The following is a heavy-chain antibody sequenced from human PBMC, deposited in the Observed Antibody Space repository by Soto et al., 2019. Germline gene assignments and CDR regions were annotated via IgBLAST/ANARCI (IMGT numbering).Heavy chain of an antibody. D-gene: IGHD2-15*01. CDR2: ISINSNYR. J-gene: IGHJ4*02. Sequence: PGGSLRLSCAASGFSLGDFYMSWIRQAPGKGLEWVSYISINSNYREYADSVKGRHTISRDNAKNSLFLQMNSLRGEDTAVYYCVRGGGGGQFDYWGQGTLVTVSS. CDR1: GFSLGDFY. CDR3: VRGGGGGQFDY. V-gene: IGHV3-11*06.